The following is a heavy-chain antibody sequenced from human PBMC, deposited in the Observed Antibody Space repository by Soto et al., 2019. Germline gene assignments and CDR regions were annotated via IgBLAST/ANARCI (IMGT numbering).Heavy chain of an antibody. J-gene: IGHJ5*02. CDR3: ARVLNTDYGPAPGDWFDP. CDR1: GGTFSSYA. CDR2: IIPIFGTA. V-gene: IGHV1-69*06. Sequence: QVQLVQSGAEVKKPGSSVKVSCKASGGTFSSYAISWVRQAPGQGLEWMGGIIPIFGTANYAQKFQGRVTITADKSTSTAYMELSSLRSEDTAVYYCARVLNTDYGPAPGDWFDPWGQGTLVTVSS. D-gene: IGHD4-17*01.